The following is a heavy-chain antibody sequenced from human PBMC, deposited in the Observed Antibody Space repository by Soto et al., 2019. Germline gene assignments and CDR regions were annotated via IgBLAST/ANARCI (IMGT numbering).Heavy chain of an antibody. CDR1: GGSISTYY. J-gene: IGHJ4*02. Sequence: SETLSLTCTVSGGSISTYYWSWIRQPPGKGLEWIGYIYYSGSTNYNPSLKSRVTISVDTSKNQFSLKLTSVTAADTAVYYCARYGVYYGFDYWGQGTLVTVSS. CDR3: ARYGVYYGFDY. V-gene: IGHV4-59*08. CDR2: IYYSGST. D-gene: IGHD2-8*01.